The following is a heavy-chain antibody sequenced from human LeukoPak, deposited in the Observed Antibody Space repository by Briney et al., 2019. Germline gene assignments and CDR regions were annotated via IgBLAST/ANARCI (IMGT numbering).Heavy chain of an antibody. V-gene: IGHV4-59*01. CDR1: GGSISSYY. J-gene: IGHJ4*02. CDR3: ARAQWLEYYFDY. Sequence: PSETLSLTCTVSGGSISSYYWSWIRQPPGKGLEWIGYIYYSGSTNYNPSLKSRVTISVDTSKNQFSLKLSSVTAADTAVYYCARAQWLEYYFDYWGQGTLVTVSS. CDR2: IYYSGST. D-gene: IGHD6-19*01.